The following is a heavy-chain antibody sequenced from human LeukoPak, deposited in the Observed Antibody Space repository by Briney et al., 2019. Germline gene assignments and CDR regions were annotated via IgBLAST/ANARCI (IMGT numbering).Heavy chain of an antibody. J-gene: IGHJ4*02. D-gene: IGHD5-12*01. V-gene: IGHV3-53*01. Sequence: QSGGSLRLSCAASGFTVSSNYMSWVRQAPGKGLEWVSVIYSGGSTYYADSVKGRFSISRDDSKNTLYLQMKNLRAEDTAVYYCAKDGAWLRFDDWGQGILVSVSS. CDR3: AKDGAWLRFDD. CDR2: IYSGGST. CDR1: GFTVSSNY.